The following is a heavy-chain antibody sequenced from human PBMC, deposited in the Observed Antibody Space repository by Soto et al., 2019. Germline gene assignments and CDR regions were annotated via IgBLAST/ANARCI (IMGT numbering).Heavy chain of an antibody. CDR3: ASGASRWYPYFFDS. CDR2: IIPYYNTL. Sequence: QAQVVQSGAEVRRPGSSVKLSCKASEGTFNSYAIAWVRQAPGQGLEWMGGIIPYYNTLNYAQKFQDRVTITADDSTNTVYMELSSLRSDDTAVYFCASGASRWYPYFFDSWAQGTLVTVSS. D-gene: IGHD6-13*01. J-gene: IGHJ4*02. CDR1: EGTFNSYA. V-gene: IGHV1-69*01.